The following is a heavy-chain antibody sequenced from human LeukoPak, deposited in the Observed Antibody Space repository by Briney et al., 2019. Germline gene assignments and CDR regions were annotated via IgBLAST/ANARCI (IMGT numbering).Heavy chain of an antibody. J-gene: IGHJ4*02. CDR3: AKDIGSMATHYFDY. Sequence: GGSLRLSCAASGFTFDGYAMHWVRQAPGKGLEWVSGISWNSGSIGYADSVKGRFTISRDNAKNSLYLQMNSLRAEDTALYYCAKDIGSMATHYFDYWGQGTLVTVSS. V-gene: IGHV3-9*01. CDR1: GFTFDGYA. D-gene: IGHD5-24*01. CDR2: ISWNSGSI.